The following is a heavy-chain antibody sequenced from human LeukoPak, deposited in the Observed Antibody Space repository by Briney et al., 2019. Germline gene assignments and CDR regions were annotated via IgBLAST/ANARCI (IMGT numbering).Heavy chain of an antibody. CDR2: ISAHKGNT. Sequence: ASVKVSRKASGYKFSNFGISWVRQAPGQGLEWMGWISAHKGNTNYAQSFQGRVTMTTDTSTNTTYLDLKSLRSDDTAVYYCARALSTTSCCYGLDVWGQGSTVTVS. CDR1: GYKFSNFG. V-gene: IGHV1-18*01. J-gene: IGHJ6*02. CDR3: ARALSTTSCCYGLDV. D-gene: IGHD2-2*01.